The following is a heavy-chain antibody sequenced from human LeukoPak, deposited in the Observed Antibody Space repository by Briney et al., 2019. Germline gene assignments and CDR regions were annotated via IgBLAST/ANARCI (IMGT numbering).Heavy chain of an antibody. J-gene: IGHJ5*02. Sequence: SETLSLTCTVSGYSISSGYDWGWIRQPPGKGLEWIGSIYHSGSTYYNPSLKSRVTISVDTSKNQFSLKLSSVTAADTAVYYCASPTVAPSNWFDPWGQGTLVTVSS. CDR2: IYHSGST. D-gene: IGHD4-23*01. CDR3: ASPTVAPSNWFDP. V-gene: IGHV4-38-2*02. CDR1: GYSISSGYD.